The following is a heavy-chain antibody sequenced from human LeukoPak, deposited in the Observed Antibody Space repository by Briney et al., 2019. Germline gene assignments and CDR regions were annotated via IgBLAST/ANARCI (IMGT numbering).Heavy chain of an antibody. CDR3: ARLTIFGVVTLDAFDI. V-gene: IGHV4-59*11. J-gene: IGHJ3*02. Sequence: SETLSLTCTVSGGSISSHYWSWIRQPPGKGLEWIGYIYYSGSTNYNPSLKSRVTISVDTSKNQFSLKLSSVTAADTAVYYCARLTIFGVVTLDAFDIWGQGTMVTVSS. D-gene: IGHD3-3*01. CDR2: IYYSGST. CDR1: GGSISSHY.